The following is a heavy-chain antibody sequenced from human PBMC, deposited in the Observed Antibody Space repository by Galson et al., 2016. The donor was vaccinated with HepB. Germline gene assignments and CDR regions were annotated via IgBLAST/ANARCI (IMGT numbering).Heavy chain of an antibody. J-gene: IGHJ3*02. CDR2: ISDNGGST. V-gene: IGHV3-64D*06. D-gene: IGHD1-1*01. Sequence: SLRLSCAASGFTFSSCAMHWVRQAPGKGLESVSAISDNGGSTYYADSVKGRFTISRDNSENTLYLRMSSLRAEDTAVYYCVKDRGWGYTSNAFDIWGQGTMVTVSS. CDR1: GFTFSSCA. CDR3: VKDRGWGYTSNAFDI.